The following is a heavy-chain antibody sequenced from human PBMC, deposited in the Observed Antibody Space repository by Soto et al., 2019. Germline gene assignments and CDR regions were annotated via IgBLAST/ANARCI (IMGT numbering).Heavy chain of an antibody. D-gene: IGHD6-19*01. CDR2: ISYDGSNK. V-gene: IGHV3-30*18. J-gene: IGHJ6*03. CDR3: AKDQAGAHGSYMDF. Sequence: GGSLRLSCAASGFTFSSYGMHWVRQAPGKGLEWVAVISYDGSNKYYADSVKGRFTISRDNSKNTLYLQMNSLRAEDTAVYYCAKDQAGAHGSYMDFWGKGTTVTVAS. CDR1: GFTFSSYG.